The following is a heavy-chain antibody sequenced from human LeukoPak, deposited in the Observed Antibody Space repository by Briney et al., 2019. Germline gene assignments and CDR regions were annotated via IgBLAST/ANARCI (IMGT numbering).Heavy chain of an antibody. CDR2: IIPMFDTQ. CDR1: GGNFRSYA. D-gene: IGHD3-10*01. J-gene: IGHJ4*02. V-gene: IGHV1-69*06. CDR3: ATESNYYLDD. Sequence: SVKVSCKASGGNFRSYAVSWVRQAPGQGLEWMGRIIPMFDTQNHAQKFQGRVTIFADKSTGTVYMDLNSLTSDDTAVYYCATESNYYLDDWGQGTPVTVSS.